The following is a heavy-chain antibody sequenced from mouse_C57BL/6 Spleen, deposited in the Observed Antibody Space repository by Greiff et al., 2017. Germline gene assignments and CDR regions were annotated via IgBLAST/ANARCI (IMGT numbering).Heavy chain of an antibody. CDR2: IHPSSGST. Sequence: VKLQQPGAELVKPGASVKLSCKASGYTFTSYWMHWVKQRPGQGLEWIGMIHPSSGSTNYNEKFKSKATLTVDKSSSTAYMQLSSLTSEDSAVYYFAIHYGSSYDFDYWGQGTTLTVSA. V-gene: IGHV1-64*01. D-gene: IGHD1-1*01. J-gene: IGHJ2*01. CDR1: GYTFTSYW. CDR3: AIHYGSSYDFDY.